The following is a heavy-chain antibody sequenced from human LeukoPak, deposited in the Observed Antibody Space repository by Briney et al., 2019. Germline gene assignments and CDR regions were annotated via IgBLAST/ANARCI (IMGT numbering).Heavy chain of an antibody. CDR1: GDTFSIYA. D-gene: IGHD3-3*01. J-gene: IGHJ5*02. CDR2: IITIFGRG. V-gene: IGHV1-69*05. Sequence: ASVKVSFKGSGDTFSIYAIRWVGQARGKGGEGMGGIITIFGRGNYAQKFQGRERINTDEDTRTEYMEVSRLRAGDRAGYYCVITVPIFGVSGEVWLAPWGQGTLVTVSS. CDR3: VITVPIFGVSGEVWLAP.